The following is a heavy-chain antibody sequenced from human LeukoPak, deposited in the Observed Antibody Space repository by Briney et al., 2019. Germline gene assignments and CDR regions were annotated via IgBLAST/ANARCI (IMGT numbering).Heavy chain of an antibody. CDR2: ISYDGSNK. D-gene: IGHD3-22*01. CDR1: GFTLSSYA. J-gene: IGHJ4*02. CDR3: ATDREGDPSAYYLV. V-gene: IGHV3-30-3*01. Sequence: SGRSLRLSCAASGFTLSSYAMHWVRQAPGKGLEWVAVISYDGSNKYYADSVKGRFTISRDNSKNTLFLQMNSLRAEDSAVYYCATDREGDPSAYYLVGGQGTLITVSS.